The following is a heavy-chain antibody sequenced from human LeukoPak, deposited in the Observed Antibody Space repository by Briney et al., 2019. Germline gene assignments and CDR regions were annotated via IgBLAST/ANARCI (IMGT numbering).Heavy chain of an antibody. CDR3: ASRYYDSSGYYIFDY. V-gene: IGHV1-2*02. J-gene: IGHJ4*02. Sequence: ASVKVSCKASGYTFTCYYMHWVRQAPGQGLEWMGWINPNSGGTNYAQKFQGRVTMTRDTSISTAYMELSRLRSDDTAVYYCASRYYDSSGYYIFDYWGQGTLVTVSS. CDR2: INPNSGGT. D-gene: IGHD3-22*01. CDR1: GYTFTCYY.